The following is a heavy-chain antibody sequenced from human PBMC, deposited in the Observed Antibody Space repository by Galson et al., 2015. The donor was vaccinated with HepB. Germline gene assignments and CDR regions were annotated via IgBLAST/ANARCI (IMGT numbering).Heavy chain of an antibody. CDR1: GFSFSSFH. Sequence: SLRLSCAAFGFSFSSFHMSWVRQAPGKGLEWLSYITGTGSTIYYADSMEGRFTISRDNARNSLFLQMNSLRADYTAIYYCARVQGAMGASCWFDPWGPGSLVTVSS. V-gene: IGHV3-11*04. D-gene: IGHD1-26*01. CDR2: ITGTGSTI. J-gene: IGHJ5*02. CDR3: ARVQGAMGASCWFDP.